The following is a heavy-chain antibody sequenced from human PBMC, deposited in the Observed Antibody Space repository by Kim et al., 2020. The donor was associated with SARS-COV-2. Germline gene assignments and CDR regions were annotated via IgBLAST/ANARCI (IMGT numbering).Heavy chain of an antibody. Sequence: LKSRVTISVDTSKNQFSLKLSSVTAADTAVYYCARRRTIFGVVDPYAFDIWGQGTMVTVSS. D-gene: IGHD3-3*01. V-gene: IGHV4-59*08. CDR3: ARRRTIFGVVDPYAFDI. J-gene: IGHJ3*02.